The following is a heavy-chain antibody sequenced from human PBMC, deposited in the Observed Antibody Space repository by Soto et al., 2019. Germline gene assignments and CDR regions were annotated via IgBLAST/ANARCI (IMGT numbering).Heavy chain of an antibody. V-gene: IGHV1-69*01. J-gene: IGHJ4*02. CDR1: GGTFSSYA. CDR2: IIPIFGTA. Sequence: QVQLVQSGAEVKKPGSSVKVSCKASGGTFSSYAISWVRQPPGRGLEWMGGIIPIFGTANYPQKFQGRVTITADESTSTAYMELSSLRSEDTAVYYCASGGIYGGNSFDYWGQGTLVTVSS. D-gene: IGHD4-17*01. CDR3: ASGGIYGGNSFDY.